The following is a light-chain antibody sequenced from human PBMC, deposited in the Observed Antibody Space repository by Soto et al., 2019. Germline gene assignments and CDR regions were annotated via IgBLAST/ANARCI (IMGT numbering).Light chain of an antibody. Sequence: QSVLTQPASVSGSPGQSVTISCTGTSSDFGSYKFVSWYQHHPGTVPRVIIYETSKRPSGVSDRFSGSKSGNTASLTISGLQAEDEADYYCFSFTSTNTHVFGSGTKVTVL. V-gene: IGLV2-23*01. CDR1: SSDFGSYKF. CDR2: ETS. J-gene: IGLJ1*01. CDR3: FSFTSTNTHV.